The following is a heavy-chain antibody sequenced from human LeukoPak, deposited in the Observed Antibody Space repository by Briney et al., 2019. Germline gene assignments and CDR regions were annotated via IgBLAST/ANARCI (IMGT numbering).Heavy chain of an antibody. J-gene: IGHJ4*02. Sequence: GESLKISCRGSGYNFTSYWIGWVHQMPGKGLEWMGIIYPGDSDTRYSPSFQGQVTFSADKSIITAYLQWSSLKASDTAMYYCARQTTQMDIVVVPAAWDYWGQGTLVTVSS. CDR1: GYNFTSYW. V-gene: IGHV5-51*07. D-gene: IGHD2-2*03. CDR2: IYPGDSDT. CDR3: ARQTTQMDIVVVPAAWDY.